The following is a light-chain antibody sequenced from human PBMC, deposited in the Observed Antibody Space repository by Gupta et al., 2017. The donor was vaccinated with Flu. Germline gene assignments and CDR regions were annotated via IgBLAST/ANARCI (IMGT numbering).Light chain of an antibody. CDR1: QSVSSN. CDR3: QPYNNWQSLT. V-gene: IGKV3-15*01. CDR2: GAS. J-gene: IGKJ4*01. Sequence: EIVMTQSPATLSVSPGERATLSCRASQSVSSNLAWYQQKPGQAPRLRIYGASTRATGIPARLRGSGSGTEFTLTISSLKSEDFAVYYCQPYNNWQSLTLGGGTKVEIK.